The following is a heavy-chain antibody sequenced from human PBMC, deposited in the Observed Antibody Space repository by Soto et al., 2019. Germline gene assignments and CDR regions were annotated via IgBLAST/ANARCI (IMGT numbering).Heavy chain of an antibody. V-gene: IGHV5-51*01. CDR1: GYTFTSKW. D-gene: IGHD3-3*01. Sequence: PGESLKISCKGFGYTFTSKWIGWVRQLPGKGLEWMGITYPGDSEIKYSPSFQGQVTISADKSLTTAYLQWSSLKASDTAIYYCARQSREYDSPFDYWGQGTLVTVSS. CDR2: TYPGDSEI. J-gene: IGHJ4*02. CDR3: ARQSREYDSPFDY.